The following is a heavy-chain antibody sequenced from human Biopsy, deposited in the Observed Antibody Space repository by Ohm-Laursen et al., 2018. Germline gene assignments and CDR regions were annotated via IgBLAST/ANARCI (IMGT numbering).Heavy chain of an antibody. V-gene: IGHV1-58*01. CDR3: AATSTLYYYYYAMDV. Sequence: SVKVSCKASGFTFSSSAVQWVRQARGQRLEWLGWNVVGSGHTNYAQKFQERVTITRDMSTSTAYMELTSLRSEDMAVYYCAATSTLYYYYYAMDVGDQGTTITVSS. CDR2: NVVGSGHT. J-gene: IGHJ6*02. CDR1: GFTFSSSA.